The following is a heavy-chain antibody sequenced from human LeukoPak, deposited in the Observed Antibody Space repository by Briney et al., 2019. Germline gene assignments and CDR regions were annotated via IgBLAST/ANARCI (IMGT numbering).Heavy chain of an antibody. D-gene: IGHD6-13*01. CDR2: INPNSGGT. CDR3: ARDPFGPYSSSFFH. Sequence: ASVKVSCKASGYTFTGYYMHRVRQAPGQGLEWMGWINPNSGGTNYAQKFQGRVTMTRDTSISTAYMELSRLRSDDTAVYYCARDPFGPYSSSFFHWGQGTLVTVSS. V-gene: IGHV1-2*02. CDR1: GYTFTGYY. J-gene: IGHJ4*02.